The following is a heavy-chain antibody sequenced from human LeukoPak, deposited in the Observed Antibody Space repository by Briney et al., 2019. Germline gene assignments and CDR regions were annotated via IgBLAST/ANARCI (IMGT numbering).Heavy chain of an antibody. CDR1: GFTFSSYS. Sequence: PGGSLRLSCAASGFTFSSYSMHWVRQAPGKGLEWVSYISSNSSSIYYADSVKGRFTISRDNAKNSLYLQMNSLRAEDTAVYYCASTEYQLRGATNGFDPWGQGTLVTVSS. CDR3: ASTEYQLRGATNGFDP. CDR2: ISSNSSSI. J-gene: IGHJ5*02. D-gene: IGHD2-2*01. V-gene: IGHV3-48*01.